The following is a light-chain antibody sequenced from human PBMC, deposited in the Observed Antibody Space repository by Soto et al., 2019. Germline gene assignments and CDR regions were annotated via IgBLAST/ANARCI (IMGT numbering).Light chain of an antibody. CDR1: QTISIF. CDR2: GAS. Sequence: DIQMTQSPSSLSASVGDRVTITCRASQTISIFLNWYQQKPGKAPKLLIYGASTLQGGVPSRFNGSGSGTDFTLTISRLQPEDFATYYCQRSYGSPPWTFGQGTKVEIK. CDR3: QRSYGSPPWT. V-gene: IGKV1-39*01. J-gene: IGKJ1*01.